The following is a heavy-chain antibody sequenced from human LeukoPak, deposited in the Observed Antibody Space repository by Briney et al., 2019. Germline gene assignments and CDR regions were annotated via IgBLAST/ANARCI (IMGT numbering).Heavy chain of an antibody. CDR3: ATKDGCSGGSCYGRAFDI. CDR1: GYTFTSYG. V-gene: IGHV1-18*01. CDR2: ICAYNGNT. J-gene: IGHJ3*02. Sequence: ASVKVSCKASGYTFTSYGISWVRQAPGQGLEWMGWICAYNGNTNYAQKLQGRVTMTTDTTTSTAYMELRSLRSDDTAVYYCATKDGCSGGSCYGRAFDIWGQGTMVTVSS. D-gene: IGHD2-15*01.